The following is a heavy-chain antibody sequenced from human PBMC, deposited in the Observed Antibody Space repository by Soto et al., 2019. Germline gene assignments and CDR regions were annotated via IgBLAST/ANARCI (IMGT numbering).Heavy chain of an antibody. J-gene: IGHJ4*02. CDR1: GYTFTSYG. CDR3: ARGRDGDY. Sequence: QVHLVQSGAEVKKPGASVKVSCKGSGYTFTSYGITWVRQAPGRGLEWMGWISAQNGNTDYAQRLQGRVTVTRDTSTSTAYMELRSLRSDATGVYYCARGRDGDYWGQGARVTVSS. D-gene: IGHD6-6*01. V-gene: IGHV1-18*01. CDR2: ISAQNGNT.